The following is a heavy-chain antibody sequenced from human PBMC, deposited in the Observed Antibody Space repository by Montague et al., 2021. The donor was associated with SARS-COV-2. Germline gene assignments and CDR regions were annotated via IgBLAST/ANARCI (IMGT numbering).Heavy chain of an antibody. CDR1: GGSIGSSNYY. Sequence: SETLSLTCTVSGGSIGSSNYYWSWIRQPPGKGLEWIGSIYDSGNTYYXPSRQIRVTISVDTSKKQFSLKLSSVTAADTAVYYWARETSSSGWFQQFDYWGQGTLVTVSS. CDR2: IYDSGNT. V-gene: IGHV4-39*01. J-gene: IGHJ4*02. CDR3: ARETSSSGWFQQFDY. D-gene: IGHD6-19*01.